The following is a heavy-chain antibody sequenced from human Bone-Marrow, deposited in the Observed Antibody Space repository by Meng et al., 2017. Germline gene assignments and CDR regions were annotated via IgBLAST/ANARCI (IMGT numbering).Heavy chain of an antibody. V-gene: IGHV4-4*02. Sequence: QVQLQESGPGLVKPSGTLSLTCAVSGGSISSSNWWSWVRQPPGKGLEWIGEIYHSGSTHYNPSLKSQVTISVDTSKNQFSLKLSADTAVYYCARDQMAAGGNGQSGYWGQGTLVTVSS. CDR3: ARDQMAAGGNGQSGY. CDR1: GGSISSSNW. D-gene: IGHD4-23*01. J-gene: IGHJ4*02. CDR2: IYHSGST.